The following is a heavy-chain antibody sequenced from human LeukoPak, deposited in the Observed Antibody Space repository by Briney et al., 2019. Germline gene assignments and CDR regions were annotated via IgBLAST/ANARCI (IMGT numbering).Heavy chain of an antibody. CDR3: ASNFYYYDSSGYPPPFDY. D-gene: IGHD3-22*01. J-gene: IGHJ4*02. Sequence: SETLSLTXTVSGGSISSSSYYWGWIRQPPGKGLDWIGSIYYSGSTYYNPSLKSRVTISEDTSKNQFSLKLSSVTAADTAVYYRASNFYYYDSSGYPPPFDYWGQGTLVTVSS. CDR1: GGSISSSSYY. CDR2: IYYSGST. V-gene: IGHV4-39*01.